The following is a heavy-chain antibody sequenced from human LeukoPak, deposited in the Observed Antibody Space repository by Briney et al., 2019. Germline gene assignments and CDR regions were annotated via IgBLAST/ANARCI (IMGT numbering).Heavy chain of an antibody. D-gene: IGHD6-19*01. V-gene: IGHV4-4*07. Sequence: PSETLSLTCTVSGGSISSYYWSWIRQPAGKGLEWLGRIYTSGSTNYNPSLKSRVTMSVDTSKNQFSLKLSSVTAADTAVYYCARLSASSWDNWFDPWGQGTLVTVSS. CDR3: ARLSASSWDNWFDP. CDR2: IYTSGST. J-gene: IGHJ5*02. CDR1: GGSISSYY.